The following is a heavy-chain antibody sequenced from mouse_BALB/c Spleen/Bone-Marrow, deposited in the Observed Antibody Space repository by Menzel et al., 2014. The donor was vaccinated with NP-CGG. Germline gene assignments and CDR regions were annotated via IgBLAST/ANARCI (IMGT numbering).Heavy chain of an antibody. CDR1: SYTFTDYA. CDR3: ARGLLLLDY. D-gene: IGHD1-1*01. V-gene: IGHV1-67*01. CDR2: ISTYYGNT. J-gene: IGHJ4*01. Sequence: QVQLQQSGPELVRPGVSVEISCKGSSYTFTDYAMHWVKQSHAKSLEWIGVISTYYGNTNYNQKFKGKATMTVDKSSSTAYMELARLTSEDSAVYYCARGLLLLDYWGQGTSVTVSS.